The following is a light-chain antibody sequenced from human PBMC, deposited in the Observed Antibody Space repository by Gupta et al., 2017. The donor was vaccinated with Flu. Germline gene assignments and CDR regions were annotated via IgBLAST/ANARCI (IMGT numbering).Light chain of an antibody. CDR1: KSVSIN. CDR2: GAS. Sequence: EIAMTQYPATLSVSPGERATLSCRASKSVSINLAWYKQKPGQAPRLLIYGASTSATGISARFSGSGFGTEFTLTITSLQSEDFAVYYCHQYNNWHPMATFHQESKAEIK. J-gene: IGKJ1*01. V-gene: IGKV3-15*01. CDR3: HQYNNWHPMAT.